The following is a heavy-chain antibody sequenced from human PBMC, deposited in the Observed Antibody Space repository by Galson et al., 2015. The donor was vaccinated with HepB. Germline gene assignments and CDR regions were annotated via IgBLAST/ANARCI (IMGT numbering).Heavy chain of an antibody. CDR1: GFAFSSSP. J-gene: IGHJ2*01. CDR2: ISTSSTYI. CDR3: ARIALQGLWSLDL. D-gene: IGHD2/OR15-2a*01. Sequence: SLRLSCAGSGFAFSSSPMKWVRQAPGKGLEWVSSISTSSTYIYYADSVKGRFTISRDNGKNSLYLQMNSLRADDTAVYYCARIALQGLWSLDLWGRGTLVTVSS. V-gene: IGHV3-21*06.